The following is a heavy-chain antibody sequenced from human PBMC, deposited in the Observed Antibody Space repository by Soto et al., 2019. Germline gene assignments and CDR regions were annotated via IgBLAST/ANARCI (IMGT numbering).Heavy chain of an antibody. Sequence: QVHLVQSGVEVKTPGASVKVSCQASGYTFFTYDISWVRQAPGQGLERMGWISTYSGDTKNAQKFQGRVTMTTDTTKTTAYVKLRSLRSDDTAVYYCARHHGPTTSENWCDPGGQGTLVTVSS. CDR1: GYTFFTYD. D-gene: IGHD5-12*01. CDR3: ARHHGPTTSENWCDP. J-gene: IGHJ5*02. V-gene: IGHV1-18*01. CDR2: ISTYSGDT.